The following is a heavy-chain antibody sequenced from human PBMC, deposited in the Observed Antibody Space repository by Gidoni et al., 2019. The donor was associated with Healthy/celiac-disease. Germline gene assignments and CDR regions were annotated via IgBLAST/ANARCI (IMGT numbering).Heavy chain of an antibody. Sequence: QLQLQESGPGLVKPSETLSLTCTVSGGSISSSSYYWGWIRQPPGKGLEWIGSIYYSGSTYYNPSLKSRVTISVDTSKNQFSLKLSSVTAADTAVYYCAGGMELIAAAGYPDYWGQGTLVTVSS. CDR3: AGGMELIAAAGYPDY. D-gene: IGHD6-13*01. V-gene: IGHV4-39*07. CDR2: IYYSGST. CDR1: GGSISSSSYY. J-gene: IGHJ4*02.